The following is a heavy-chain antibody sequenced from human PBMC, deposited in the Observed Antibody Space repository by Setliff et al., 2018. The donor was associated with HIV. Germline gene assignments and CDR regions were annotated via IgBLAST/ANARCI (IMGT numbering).Heavy chain of an antibody. V-gene: IGHV4-34*01. CDR2: INHSGST. Sequence: PSETLSLTCAVYGGSFSGYYWSWIRQPPGKGLEWIGEINHSGSTNYNPSLKSRVTISVDKSKNQFSLKLSSVTAADTAVDYCAREGLPTPYYFDYWGQGTLVTVSS. CDR3: AREGLPTPYYFDY. CDR1: GGSFSGYY. J-gene: IGHJ4*02.